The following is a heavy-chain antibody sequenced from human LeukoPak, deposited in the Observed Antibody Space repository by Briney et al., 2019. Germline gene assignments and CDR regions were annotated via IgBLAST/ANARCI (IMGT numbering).Heavy chain of an antibody. V-gene: IGHV1-8*01. Sequence: GASVKVSCKASGYTFISYDITWVRQATGQGLEWMGWMNPDSGYTGFAQRFQGRLTMSRDTSISTAYMELSSLRSEDTAVYYCASVLVENWNDGEGYGMDVWGQGTTVTVSS. CDR3: ASVLVENWNDGEGYGMDV. CDR2: MNPDSGYT. CDR1: GYTFISYD. J-gene: IGHJ6*02. D-gene: IGHD1-1*01.